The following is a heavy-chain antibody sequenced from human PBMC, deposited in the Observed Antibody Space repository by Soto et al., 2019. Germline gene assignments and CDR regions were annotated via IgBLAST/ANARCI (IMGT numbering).Heavy chain of an antibody. Sequence: QVQLQQWGAGLLKPSETLSLTCAVYGGSFSGYFWSWIRQPPGKGLQWIGEINHSGSTNYNLSLKSRVTISVDTSKNQFSLKLSSVTAADTSVYYCARAPYSGYDYSLDYWGQGTLVTVSS. D-gene: IGHD5-12*01. J-gene: IGHJ4*02. CDR1: GGSFSGYF. V-gene: IGHV4-34*01. CDR2: INHSGST. CDR3: ARAPYSGYDYSLDY.